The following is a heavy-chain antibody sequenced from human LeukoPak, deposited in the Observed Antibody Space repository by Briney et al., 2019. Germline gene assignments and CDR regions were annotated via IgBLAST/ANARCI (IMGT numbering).Heavy chain of an antibody. J-gene: IGHJ6*02. Sequence: GASVKVSCKASGYTFTSYYMHWVRQAPGQGLEWMGIINPSGGSTSYAQMFQGRVTMTRDTSTSTVYMELSSLRSEDTAVYYCARGAVGIVVVPAAMSNYGMDVWGQGTTVTVSS. CDR3: ARGAVGIVVVPAAMSNYGMDV. V-gene: IGHV1-46*01. CDR2: INPSGGST. CDR1: GYTFTSYY. D-gene: IGHD2-2*01.